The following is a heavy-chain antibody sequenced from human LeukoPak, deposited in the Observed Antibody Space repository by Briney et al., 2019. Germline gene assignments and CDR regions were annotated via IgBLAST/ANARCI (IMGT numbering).Heavy chain of an antibody. Sequence: GESLKISCKGSGYSFTSYWIGWVRQMPGKGLEWMGIIYPGDSDTRYSPSFQGQVTISAHKSIRTAYLQWSSLKASDTAMYYCARHRDCSGGSCPNWFDPWGQGTLVTVSS. J-gene: IGHJ5*02. D-gene: IGHD2-15*01. CDR3: ARHRDCSGGSCPNWFDP. CDR2: IYPGDSDT. CDR1: GYSFTSYW. V-gene: IGHV5-51*01.